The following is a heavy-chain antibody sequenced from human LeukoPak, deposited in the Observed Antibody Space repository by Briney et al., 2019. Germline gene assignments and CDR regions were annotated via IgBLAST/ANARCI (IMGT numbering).Heavy chain of an antibody. Sequence: PGGSLRLSCEVSGITFSTSVMHWLREGPGKGLEYVSGINNNEVRTYYASSVKGRFTSSRDNSKNTLYLQMDSLKDEDMAMYYCAREGHSSGYCGAFDIWGPGTMVTVSS. J-gene: IGHJ3*02. CDR3: AREGHSSGYCGAFDI. V-gene: IGHV3-64*01. CDR1: GITFSTSV. CDR2: INNNEVRT. D-gene: IGHD3-22*01.